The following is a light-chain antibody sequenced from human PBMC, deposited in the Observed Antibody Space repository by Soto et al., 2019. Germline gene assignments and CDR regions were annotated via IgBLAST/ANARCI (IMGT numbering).Light chain of an antibody. J-gene: IGLJ1*01. CDR3: GSYTSSSTRV. Sequence: QSALTQPASLSGSPGQSITISCTGTSSDVGGYNYVSWYQQHPGKAPKLMIYDVSNRPSGVSNRFSGSKSGNTASLTISGLQAEDEADYYCGSYTSSSTRVFGTGTKVTVL. V-gene: IGLV2-14*01. CDR1: SSDVGGYNY. CDR2: DVS.